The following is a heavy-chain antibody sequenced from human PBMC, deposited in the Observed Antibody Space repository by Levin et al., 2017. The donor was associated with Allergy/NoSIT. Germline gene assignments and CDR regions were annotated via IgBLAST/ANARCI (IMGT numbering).Heavy chain of an antibody. V-gene: IGHV3-48*02. J-gene: IGHJ3*02. CDR1: GFTFSTYD. D-gene: IGHD4-11*01. CDR2: ISTSGTST. Sequence: GGSLRLSCAASGFTFSTYDMNWVRQAPGKGLEWVSFISTSGTSTYYADSVKGRFTISRDDAKKSLYLQMNSLRDEDTALYYCARYDYNNYDGALDIWGQGTMVTVSS. CDR3: ARYDYNNYDGALDI.